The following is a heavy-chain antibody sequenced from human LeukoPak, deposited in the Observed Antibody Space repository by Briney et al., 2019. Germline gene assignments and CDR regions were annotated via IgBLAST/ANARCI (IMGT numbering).Heavy chain of an antibody. D-gene: IGHD2-15*01. CDR3: ARSGVATCHY. CDR2: INPDDGGS. V-gene: IGHV3-23*01. Sequence: PGGSLRLSCQASGFTFTNYAMSWVRRAPGKGLEWVSSINPDDGGSFFADSVKGRFTISRDDSRSVVYLQMNSLRAEDTAVYYCARSGVATCHYWGQGILVSVSS. J-gene: IGHJ4*02. CDR1: GFTFTNYA.